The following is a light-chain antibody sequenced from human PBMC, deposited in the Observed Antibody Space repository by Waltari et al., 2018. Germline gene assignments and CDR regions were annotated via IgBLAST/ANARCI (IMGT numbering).Light chain of an antibody. CDR3: QQYGSSQFT. J-gene: IGKJ3*01. Sequence: EIVLTQSPGTLSLSPGERATLSCRASQSVSSSYLAWYQQKPGQAPRLLIYGASSRATGIPDRCSGRGSGTDFTLTISRLEPEDFAVYYCQQYGSSQFTFGPGTKVDIK. CDR2: GAS. CDR1: QSVSSSY. V-gene: IGKV3-20*01.